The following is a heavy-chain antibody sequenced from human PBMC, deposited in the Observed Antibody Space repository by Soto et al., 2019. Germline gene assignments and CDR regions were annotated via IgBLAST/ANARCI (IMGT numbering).Heavy chain of an antibody. D-gene: IGHD3-10*01. V-gene: IGHV4-59*08. CDR2: IYYSGRT. CDR1: GGSISSYY. J-gene: IGHJ4*02. CDR3: ARHNYGSGSTYFDY. Sequence: QVQLQESGPGLVKPSETLSLTCTVSGGSISSYYWSWIRQPPGKGLEWSGYIYYSGRTNYNPSLKSRVTISVDPSKNQYSLKLNSMTAADTAVYYCARHNYGSGSTYFDYWGQGTLVTVSS.